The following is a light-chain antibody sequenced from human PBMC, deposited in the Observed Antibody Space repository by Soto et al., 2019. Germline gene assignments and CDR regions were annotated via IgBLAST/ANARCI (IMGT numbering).Light chain of an antibody. Sequence: DIPMTQSPSSLSASVGDRVTITCRASQSISSYLNWYQQKPGKAPKLLIYGATSLQGGVPSRFSGSGSGTDFTLTISSLQLEDFATYYCQQSYSTPLTFGGGTKVEIK. CDR2: GAT. J-gene: IGKJ4*01. V-gene: IGKV1-39*01. CDR3: QQSYSTPLT. CDR1: QSISSY.